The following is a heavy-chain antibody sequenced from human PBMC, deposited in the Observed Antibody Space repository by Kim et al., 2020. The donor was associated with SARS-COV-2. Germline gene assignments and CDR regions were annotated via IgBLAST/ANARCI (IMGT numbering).Heavy chain of an antibody. J-gene: IGHJ1*01. V-gene: IGHV3-23*01. CDR3: AKDRRIAVAGTKGNSFQH. CDR1: GFTFSSYA. D-gene: IGHD6-19*01. Sequence: GGSLRLSCAASGFTFSSYAMSWVRQAPGKGLEWVSAISGSGGNTYYADSVKGRFTISRDNSKNTLYLQMNSLRAEDTAVYYCAKDRRIAVAGTKGNSFQHWGQGTLVTVSS. CDR2: ISGSGGNT.